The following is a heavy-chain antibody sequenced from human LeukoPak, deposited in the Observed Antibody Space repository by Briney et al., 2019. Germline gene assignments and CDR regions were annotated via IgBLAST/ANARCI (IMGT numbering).Heavy chain of an antibody. CDR1: GYGFTDYY. Sequence: ASVNVSCKTSGYGFTDYYMHWVRQAPGQGLEWMGWINPNSGGTSAAQKFQGRVTMTRDTSITTVYMEVSWLTSDDTAIYYCARADRLHGGPYLIGPWGQGTLVTVSS. J-gene: IGHJ5*02. CDR3: ARADRLHGGPYLIGP. CDR2: INPNSGGT. V-gene: IGHV1-2*02. D-gene: IGHD2-21*01.